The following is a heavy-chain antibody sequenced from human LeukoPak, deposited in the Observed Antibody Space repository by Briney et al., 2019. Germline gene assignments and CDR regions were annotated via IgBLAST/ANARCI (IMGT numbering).Heavy chain of an antibody. CDR3: ARGPSSPNFDY. CDR2: ISSSGSTI. D-gene: IGHD2-15*01. CDR1: GFTFSSYS. J-gene: IGHJ4*02. V-gene: IGHV3-48*04. Sequence: GGSLRLSCAASGFTFSSYSMNWVRQAPGKGLEWVSYISSSGSTIYYADSVKGRFTISRDNAKNSLYLQMNSLRAEDTAVYYCARGPSSPNFDYWGQGTLVTVSS.